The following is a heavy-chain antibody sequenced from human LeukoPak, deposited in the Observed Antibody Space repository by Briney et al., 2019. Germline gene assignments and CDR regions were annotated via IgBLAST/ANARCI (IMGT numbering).Heavy chain of an antibody. V-gene: IGHV1-18*01. D-gene: IGHD3-22*01. CDR2: ISAYNGNT. CDR3: ARVVAYYDSSGRPGGFDP. CDR1: GYTFTSYG. Sequence: GASVKVSCKASGYTFTSYGISWVRQAPGQGLEWMGWISAYNGNTNYAQKLQGRVTMTTDTSTSTAYMELRSLRSDDTAVYYCARVVAYYDSSGRPGGFDPWGQGTLVTVSS. J-gene: IGHJ5*02.